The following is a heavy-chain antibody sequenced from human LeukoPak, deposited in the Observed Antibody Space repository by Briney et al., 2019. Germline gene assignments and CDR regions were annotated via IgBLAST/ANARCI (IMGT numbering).Heavy chain of an antibody. CDR2: INPNSGGT. D-gene: IGHD3-22*01. V-gene: IGHV1-2*02. CDR1: GYTFTGYY. CDR3: ARVRGDYYDSSGYYLGWFDP. Sequence: ASVKVSCKASGYTFTGYYMHWVRQAPGQGLEWMGWINPNSGGTNYAQKFQGRVTMTRDTSISTAYMGLSRLRSDDTAVYYCARVRGDYYDSSGYYLGWFDPWGQGTLVTVSS. J-gene: IGHJ5*02.